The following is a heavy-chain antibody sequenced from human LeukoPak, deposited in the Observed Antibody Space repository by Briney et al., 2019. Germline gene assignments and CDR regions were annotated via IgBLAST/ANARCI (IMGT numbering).Heavy chain of an antibody. D-gene: IGHD6-19*01. CDR2: IYHSGST. V-gene: IGHV4-38-2*02. J-gene: IGHJ4*02. CDR1: GYSISSGYY. Sequence: SETLSLTCTVSGYSISSGYYWGWIRQPPGKGLEWIGEIYHSGSTNYNPSLKSRVTISVDKSKNQFSLKLSSVTAADTAVYYCARSLSSGWFPFDYWGQGTLVTVSS. CDR3: ARSLSSGWFPFDY.